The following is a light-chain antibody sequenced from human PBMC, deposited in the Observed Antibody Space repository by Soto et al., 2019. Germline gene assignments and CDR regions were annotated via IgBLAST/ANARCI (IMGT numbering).Light chain of an antibody. CDR1: SSDVGGYKY. CDR2: EVS. Sequence: QSALTQPASVSGSPGQSITISGTGTSSDVGGYKYVSWYQQQPGKAPKLMIYEVSTRPSGVSNRFSGSQSGNTACLTISGLQAEDEADYYCSSYTSSSTYVFGTGTKVTVL. V-gene: IGLV2-14*01. J-gene: IGLJ1*01. CDR3: SSYTSSSTYV.